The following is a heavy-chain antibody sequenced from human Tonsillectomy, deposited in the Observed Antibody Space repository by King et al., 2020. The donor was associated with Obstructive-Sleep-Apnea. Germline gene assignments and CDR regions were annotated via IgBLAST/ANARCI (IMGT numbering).Heavy chain of an antibody. CDR2: IYYSGST. Sequence: VQLQESGPGLVKPSQTLSLTCTVSGGSISSGDYYWSWIRQPPGKGLEWIGYIYYSGSTYYNPSLKSRVTISVDTSKNQFSLKLSSVTAADTAVDYCARDPEVRGVIAYYYGMDVWGQGTTVTVSS. CDR3: ARDPEVRGVIAYYYGMDV. J-gene: IGHJ6*02. CDR1: GGSISSGDYY. D-gene: IGHD3-10*01. V-gene: IGHV4-30-4*01.